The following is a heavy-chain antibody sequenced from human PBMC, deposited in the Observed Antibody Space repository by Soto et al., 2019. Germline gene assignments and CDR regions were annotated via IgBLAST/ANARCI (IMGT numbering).Heavy chain of an antibody. V-gene: IGHV3-9*01. CDR2: ISWNSGSI. Sequence: PGGSLRLSCAASGFTFDDYAMHWVRQAPGKGQEWVSGISWNSGSIGYADSVKGRFTISRDNAKNSLYLQMNSLRAEDTALYYCAKDFLYGGYHGPFDYWGQGTLVTVSS. CDR1: GFTFDDYA. D-gene: IGHD5-12*01. CDR3: AKDFLYGGYHGPFDY. J-gene: IGHJ4*02.